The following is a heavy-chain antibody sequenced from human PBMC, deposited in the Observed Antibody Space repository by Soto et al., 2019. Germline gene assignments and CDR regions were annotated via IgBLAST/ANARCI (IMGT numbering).Heavy chain of an antibody. Sequence: QVQLVQSGAEVKKPGASVKISCKASGYSFTSQYVHWVRQAPGQGLEWMGIINPNGGSTTYAQKFRGRVAMTRDPDTSTVYMGLGSLTSEDTAVYYCAREQGVRPGGGGTEPLDIWGQGTMVTVAS. CDR3: AREQGVRPGGGGTEPLDI. D-gene: IGHD3-16*01. CDR1: GYSFTSQY. CDR2: INPNGGST. J-gene: IGHJ3*02. V-gene: IGHV1-46*03.